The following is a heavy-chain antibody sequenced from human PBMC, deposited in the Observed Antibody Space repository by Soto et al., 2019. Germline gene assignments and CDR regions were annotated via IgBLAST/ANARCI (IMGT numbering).Heavy chain of an antibody. V-gene: IGHV1-18*01. J-gene: IGHJ5*02. Sequence: QVQLVQSGGEVKKPGASVKVSCKASGYAFTTYGISWVRQAPGQGLEWMGWISTYNGDTNYTENYQGRVTLTTDTSTSTAYMELRSLRSDDTAVYYCARDDSIFGVVIPNWCDPWGQGTLVTVSS. CDR1: GYAFTTYG. CDR2: ISTYNGDT. CDR3: ARDDSIFGVVIPNWCDP. D-gene: IGHD3-3*01.